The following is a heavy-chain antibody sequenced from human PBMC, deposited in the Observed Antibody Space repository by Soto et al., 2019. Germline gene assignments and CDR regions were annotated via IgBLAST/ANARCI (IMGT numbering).Heavy chain of an antibody. CDR3: AKGGDGYNPISYYYGMDV. J-gene: IGHJ6*01. CDR1: GFTFSGYG. CDR2: ISYDATNK. V-gene: IGHV3-30*18. Sequence: QVQLVESGGGVVQPGRSLRLSCAASGFTFSGYGMHWVRQAPGKGLEWVAVISYDATNKYYADSVKGPFTISRDNSKNMLDLQMNSLRAEDTAVYYCAKGGDGYNPISYYYGMDVCGQGTTVTVSS. D-gene: IGHD5-12*01.